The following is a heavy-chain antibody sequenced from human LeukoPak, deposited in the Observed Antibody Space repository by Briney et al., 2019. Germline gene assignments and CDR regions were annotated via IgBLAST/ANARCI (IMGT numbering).Heavy chain of an antibody. V-gene: IGHV4-39*07. D-gene: IGHD3-10*01. Sequence: PSETLSLTCTVPGGSISSGDYYWSWIRQPPGKGLEWIGSIYYSGSTYYNPSLKSRVTISVDTSKNQFSLKLSSVTAADTAVYYCARGRVEGSGSPIYYYYYGMDVWGQGTTVTVSS. CDR2: IYYSGST. CDR1: GGSISSGDYY. CDR3: ARGRVEGSGSPIYYYYYGMDV. J-gene: IGHJ6*02.